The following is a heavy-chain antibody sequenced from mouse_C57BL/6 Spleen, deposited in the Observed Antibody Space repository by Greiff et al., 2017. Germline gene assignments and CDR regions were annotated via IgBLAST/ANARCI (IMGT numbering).Heavy chain of an antibody. V-gene: IGHV3-6*01. Sequence: EVQLQQSGPGLVKPSQSLSLTCSVTGYSITSGYYWNWIRQFPGNKLEWMGYISYDGSNNYNPSLKNRISITRDTSKNQFFLKLNSVTTEDTATYYCAQGGTWFAYWGQGTLVTVSA. CDR2: ISYDGSN. CDR1: GYSITSGYY. CDR3: AQGGTWFAY. J-gene: IGHJ3*01.